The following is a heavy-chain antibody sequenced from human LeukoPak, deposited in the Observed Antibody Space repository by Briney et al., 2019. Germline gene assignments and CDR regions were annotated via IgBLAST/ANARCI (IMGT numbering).Heavy chain of an antibody. J-gene: IGHJ4*02. D-gene: IGHD2-2*01. Sequence: PGGSLRLSCAASGFTFSNAWMSWVRQAPGKGLEWVGRIKSKTDGGTTDYAAPVKGRFTISRDDSKNTLYLQMNSLKTEDTAVYYCTTDLKGYCSSTSCYYFDYWGQGTLVTVSS. CDR1: GFTFSNAW. CDR2: IKSKTDGGTT. CDR3: TTDLKGYCSSTSCYYFDY. V-gene: IGHV3-15*01.